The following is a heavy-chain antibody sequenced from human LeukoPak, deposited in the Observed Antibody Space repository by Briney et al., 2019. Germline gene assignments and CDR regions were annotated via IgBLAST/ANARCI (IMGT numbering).Heavy chain of an antibody. V-gene: IGHV4-59*01. CDR3: ARSAYFDSSGFYTGKAESFHQ. D-gene: IGHD3-22*01. Sequence: PSETLSLTCTVSGDSMTTYYWSWVRQPPGKGLEWIGYMFHTGSANYNPSLKSRVSFSIDTSKNVFSLNLTSVTAADTAVYFCARSAYFDSSGFYTGKAESFHQWGQGTLVTASP. CDR1: GDSMTTYY. J-gene: IGHJ1*01. CDR2: MFHTGSA.